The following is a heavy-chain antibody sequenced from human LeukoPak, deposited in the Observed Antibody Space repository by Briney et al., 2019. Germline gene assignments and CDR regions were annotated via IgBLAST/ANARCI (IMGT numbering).Heavy chain of an antibody. CDR2: IYSGGST. V-gene: IGHV3-66*02. D-gene: IGHD6-13*01. CDR1: GFTVSSNY. J-gene: IGHJ6*03. Sequence: GGSLRLSCAASGFTVSSNYMSWVRQAPGKGLEWVSVIYSGGSTYYADSVKGRFTISRDNSKNTLYLQMNSLRAEDTAVYYCARVGSNSLDYYYYYMDVWGKGTTVTVSS. CDR3: ARVGSNSLDYYYYYMDV.